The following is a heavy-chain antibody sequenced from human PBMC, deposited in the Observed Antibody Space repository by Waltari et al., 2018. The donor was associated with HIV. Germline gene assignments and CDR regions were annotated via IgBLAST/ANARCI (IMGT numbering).Heavy chain of an antibody. CDR1: GGTFSSCA. Sequence: QVQLVQSGAEVKKPGSSVKVSCKASGGTFSSCAISWVRQAPGQGLEWMGGIIPIFGTANYAQKFQGRVTITADKSTSTAYMELSSLRSEDTAVYYCARGRSSSPYYYYYGMDVWGQGTTVTVSS. D-gene: IGHD6-6*01. CDR3: ARGRSSSPYYYYYGMDV. V-gene: IGHV1-69*06. CDR2: IIPIFGTA. J-gene: IGHJ6*02.